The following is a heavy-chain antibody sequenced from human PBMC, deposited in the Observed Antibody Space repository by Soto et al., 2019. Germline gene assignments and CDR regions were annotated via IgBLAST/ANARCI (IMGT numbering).Heavy chain of an antibody. CDR2: ISYDGSNK. CDR3: AKEGGLRYFDWLLHFDY. J-gene: IGHJ4*02. V-gene: IGHV3-30*18. CDR1: GFTFSGYG. Sequence: GGSLRLSCAAAGFTFSGYGMHWVRQAPGKGLEWVAVISYDGSNKYYADSVKGRFTISRDNSKNTLYLQMNSLRAEDTAVYYCAKEGGLRYFDWLLHFDYWGQGTLVTVSS. D-gene: IGHD3-9*01.